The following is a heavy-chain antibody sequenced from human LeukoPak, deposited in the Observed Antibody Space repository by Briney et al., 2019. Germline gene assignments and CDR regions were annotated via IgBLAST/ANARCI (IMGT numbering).Heavy chain of an antibody. V-gene: IGHV1-18*01. D-gene: IGHD3-10*01. J-gene: IGHJ3*02. CDR3: ARVVESYYRRSAFDI. CDR1: RYTFTSYG. CDR2: ISAYNGNT. Sequence: ASVKVSCKASRYTFTSYGISWVRQAPGQGLEWMGWISAYNGNTNYAQKLQGRVTMTTDTSTSTAYMELRSLRSDDTAVYYCARVVESYYRRSAFDIWGQGTMVTVSS.